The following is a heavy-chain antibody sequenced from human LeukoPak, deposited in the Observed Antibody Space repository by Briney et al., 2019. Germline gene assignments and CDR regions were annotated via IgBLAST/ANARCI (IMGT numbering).Heavy chain of an antibody. CDR2: IDPSDSYT. D-gene: IGHD5-12*01. Sequence: GESLKISCKGSGYSFPSYWITWVRQMPGKGLEWMGRIDPSDSYTNYSPSFQGRVTISADKSISTAYLQWSSLKASDTAMYYCARSYSGYDYLDYWGQGTLVTVSS. V-gene: IGHV5-10-1*01. CDR1: GYSFPSYW. CDR3: ARSYSGYDYLDY. J-gene: IGHJ4*02.